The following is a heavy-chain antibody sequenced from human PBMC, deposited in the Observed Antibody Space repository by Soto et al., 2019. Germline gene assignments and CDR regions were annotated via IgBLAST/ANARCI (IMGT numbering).Heavy chain of an antibody. CDR2: IYYSGST. J-gene: IGHJ4*02. D-gene: IGHD3-22*01. CDR3: ARSRNYDSSGYYYW. V-gene: IGHV4-59*01. Sequence: SETLSLTCTVAGGSISSYYWRWIRQPPGKGLEWIGYIYYSGSTNYNPSLKSRVTISVDTSKNQFSLKLSSVTAADTAVYYCARSRNYDSSGYYYWWGQGTLVTVS. CDR1: GGSISSYY.